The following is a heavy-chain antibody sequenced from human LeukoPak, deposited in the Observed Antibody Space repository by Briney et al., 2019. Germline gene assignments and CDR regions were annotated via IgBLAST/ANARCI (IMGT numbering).Heavy chain of an antibody. V-gene: IGHV4-59*01. CDR3: ARDPGAAAAFDI. CDR1: GGSISSYY. Sequence: SETLSLTCTVSGGSISSYYWSWIRQPPGKGLEWIGYIYYSGSTNYNPPLKSRVTISVDTSKNQFSLKLSSVTAADTAVYYCARDPGAAAAFDIWGQGTMVTVSS. CDR2: IYYSGST. J-gene: IGHJ3*02. D-gene: IGHD4/OR15-4a*01.